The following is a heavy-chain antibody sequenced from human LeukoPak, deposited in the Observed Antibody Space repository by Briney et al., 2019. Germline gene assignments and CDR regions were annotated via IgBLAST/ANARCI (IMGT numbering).Heavy chain of an antibody. Sequence: NSGGSLRLSCAASGFTFSDYYMSWIRQAPGKGLEWVSHISSSGSTIYYADSVKGRFTISRDNAKNSLYLQMDSLRAEDTAVHYCARGLSGYTAMGAYWGQGTLVTVSS. J-gene: IGHJ4*02. CDR3: ARGLSGYTAMGAY. CDR1: GFTFSDYY. D-gene: IGHD5-18*01. V-gene: IGHV3-11*01. CDR2: ISSSGSTI.